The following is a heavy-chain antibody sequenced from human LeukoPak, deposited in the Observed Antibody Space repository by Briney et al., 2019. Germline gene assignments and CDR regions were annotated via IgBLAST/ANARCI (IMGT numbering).Heavy chain of an antibody. CDR2: ISDSGDST. CDR1: GFTFSSYA. CDR3: AKQIGNSGYYSVDY. J-gene: IGHJ4*02. Sequence: GGSLRLSCAASGFTFSSYAMSWVRQAPGKGLEWVSTISDSGDSTYYADSVKGRFTISRDTSTSTLYLQMNSLRAEDTAIYYCAKQIGNSGYYSVDYWGQGTLVTVSS. V-gene: IGHV3-23*01. D-gene: IGHD3-22*01.